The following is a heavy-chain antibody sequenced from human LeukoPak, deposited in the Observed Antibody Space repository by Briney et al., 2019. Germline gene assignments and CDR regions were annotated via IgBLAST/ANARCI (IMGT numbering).Heavy chain of an antibody. CDR2: IYHSGST. Sequence: SETLSLTCTVSGYSISSGYYWGWIRQPPGKGLEWIGSIYHSGSTYYNPSLKSRVTISVDTSKNQFSLKLSSVTAADTAVYYCARSQPYYYGSGSYIYFDYWGQGTLVTVSS. D-gene: IGHD3-10*01. CDR1: GYSISSGYY. V-gene: IGHV4-38-2*02. CDR3: ARSQPYYYGSGSYIYFDY. J-gene: IGHJ4*02.